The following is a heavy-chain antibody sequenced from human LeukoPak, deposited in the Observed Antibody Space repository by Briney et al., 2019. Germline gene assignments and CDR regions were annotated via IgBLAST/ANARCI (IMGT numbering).Heavy chain of an antibody. V-gene: IGHV1-69*13. CDR2: IIPIFGTA. CDR3: ARAAAKGYYDFWSGSPRFDY. J-gene: IGHJ4*02. D-gene: IGHD3-3*01. CDR1: GYTFTSYG. Sequence: GASVKVSCKASGYTFTSYGISWVRQAPGQGLEWMGGIIPIFGTANYAQKFQGRVTITADESTSTAYMELSSLRSEDTAVYYCARAAAKGYYDFWSGSPRFDYWGQGTLVTVSS.